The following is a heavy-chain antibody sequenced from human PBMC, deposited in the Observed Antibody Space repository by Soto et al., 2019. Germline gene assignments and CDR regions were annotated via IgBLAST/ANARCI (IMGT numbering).Heavy chain of an antibody. V-gene: IGHV4-61*01. CDR1: GGSVSNDNFY. CDR3: ARGLTMGQLPSHFDH. Sequence: PSETLSLTCTVSGGSVSNDNFYWSWIRQPPGKGLEWIGYVHSSGITNYNPSLKRRVTISVDTSRNQFSLRLSSVTAADTAVYYCARGLTMGQLPSHFDHWGQGTL. CDR2: VHSSGIT. D-gene: IGHD3-16*01. J-gene: IGHJ5*02.